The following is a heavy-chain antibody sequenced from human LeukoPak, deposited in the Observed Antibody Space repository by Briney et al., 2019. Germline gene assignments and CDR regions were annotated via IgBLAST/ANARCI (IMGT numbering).Heavy chain of an antibody. CDR1: GFTFSSYW. Sequence: GGSLTLSCAASGFTFSSYWMHWVRQAPGKGLVWVSRIRSDGSTTYADSVKGRFTISRDNAKNTLYLQMNSLRAEDTAVYYCARAGDYGSGSCAFDMWGQGTMVTVSS. J-gene: IGHJ3*02. CDR3: ARAGDYGSGSCAFDM. D-gene: IGHD3-10*01. CDR2: IRSDGST. V-gene: IGHV3-74*01.